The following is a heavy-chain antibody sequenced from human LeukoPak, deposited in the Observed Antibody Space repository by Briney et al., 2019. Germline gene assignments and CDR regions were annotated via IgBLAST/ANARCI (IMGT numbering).Heavy chain of an antibody. J-gene: IGHJ4*02. V-gene: IGHV3-74*01. CDR3: ARVLPNSGRYFDY. D-gene: IGHD6-19*01. CDR2: IFSDASST. Sequence: PGGSPRLSCAASGFTFSSYWMHWVRQAPGKGLVWVSRIFSDASSTNYADSVKGRFTISRDNAKNTLYLQMNSLRADDTAVYYCARVLPNSGRYFDYWGQGTLVTVSS. CDR1: GFTFSSYW.